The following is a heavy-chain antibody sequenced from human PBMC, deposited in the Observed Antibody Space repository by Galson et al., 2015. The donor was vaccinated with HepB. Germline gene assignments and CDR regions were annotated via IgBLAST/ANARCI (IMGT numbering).Heavy chain of an antibody. Sequence: SVKVSCKASGGTFSSYTISWVRQAPGQGLEWMGRIIPILGIANYAQKFQGRVTITADKSTSTAYMELSSLRSEDTAVYYCARDPSNYDSSEFIDIWGQGTMVTVSS. CDR3: ARDPSNYDSSEFIDI. CDR2: IIPILGIA. V-gene: IGHV1-69*04. J-gene: IGHJ3*02. CDR1: GGTFSSYT. D-gene: IGHD3-22*01.